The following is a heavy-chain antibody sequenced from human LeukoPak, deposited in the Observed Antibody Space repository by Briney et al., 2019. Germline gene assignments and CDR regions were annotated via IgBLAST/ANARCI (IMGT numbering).Heavy chain of an antibody. CDR3: AREGVAAAGPNAFDI. CDR2: INPSGGST. CDR1: GYTFTSYY. D-gene: IGHD6-13*01. V-gene: IGHV1-46*01. Sequence: ASVKVSCKASGYTFTSYYMHWVRQAPGQGLEWMGIINPSGGSTSYAQKFQGRVTMTRDTSTSTVYMELSSLRSEDTAVYYCAREGVAAAGPNAFDIWGQGTMVTVSS. J-gene: IGHJ3*02.